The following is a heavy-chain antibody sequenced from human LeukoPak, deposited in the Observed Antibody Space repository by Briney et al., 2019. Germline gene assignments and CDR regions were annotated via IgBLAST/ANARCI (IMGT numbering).Heavy chain of an antibody. J-gene: IGHJ6*02. Sequence: GGSLRLSCAASGFTFDDYAMHWVRQAPGKGLEWVSLISGDGGSTYYADSVKGRFTISRDNAKNSLYLQMNSLRAEDTAVYYCARGVGSTIFGVVMGYYGMDVWGQGTTVTVSS. CDR1: GFTFDDYA. CDR3: ARGVGSTIFGVVMGYYGMDV. V-gene: IGHV3-43*02. CDR2: ISGDGGST. D-gene: IGHD3-3*01.